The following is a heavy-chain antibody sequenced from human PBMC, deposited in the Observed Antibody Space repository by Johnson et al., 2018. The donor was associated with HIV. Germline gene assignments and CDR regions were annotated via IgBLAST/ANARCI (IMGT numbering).Heavy chain of an antibody. CDR2: ISSSGRTI. CDR1: GFIFSDYY. Sequence: VQLVESGGDLVKPGGSLRLSCAASGFIFSDYYMTWIRQAPGKGLESISYISSSGRTIYYADSVKGRFPMSRDHAKKSLYLQMNSLRAEDTAVDYCAREEGTDILTRGDAFEIWGQGTMATVSS. CDR3: AREEGTDILTRGDAFEI. D-gene: IGHD3-9*01. J-gene: IGHJ3*02. V-gene: IGHV3-11*04.